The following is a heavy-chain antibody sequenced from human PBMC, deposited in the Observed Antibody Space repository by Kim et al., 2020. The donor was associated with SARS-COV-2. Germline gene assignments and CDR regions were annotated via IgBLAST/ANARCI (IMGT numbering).Heavy chain of an antibody. J-gene: IGHJ6*02. CDR2: IDPSDSYT. V-gene: IGHV5-10-1*01. CDR3: ARQRSGGSGSYYNYYYYGMDV. CDR1: GYSFTSYW. Sequence: GESLKISCKGSGYSFTSYWISWVRQMPGKGLEWMGRIDPSDSYTNYSPSFQGHVTISADKSISTAYLQWSSLKASDTAMYYCARQRSGGSGSYYNYYYYGMDVWGQGTTVTVSS. D-gene: IGHD3-10*01.